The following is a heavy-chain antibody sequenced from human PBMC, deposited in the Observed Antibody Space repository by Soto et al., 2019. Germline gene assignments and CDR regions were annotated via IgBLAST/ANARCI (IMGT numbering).Heavy chain of an antibody. V-gene: IGHV3-30-3*01. CDR3: ARDYSYQRAMDV. J-gene: IGHJ6*02. CDR2: ISYDGSYK. Sequence: GGSLRLSCAASGFTFSNFAMYWVRQAPGKGLEWVTVISYDGSYKYYADSVKGRFTISGDNSKNTLYLQMNNLRAEDSAVYFCARDYSYQRAMDVWGQGTTVTVSS. D-gene: IGHD2-15*01. CDR1: GFTFSNFA.